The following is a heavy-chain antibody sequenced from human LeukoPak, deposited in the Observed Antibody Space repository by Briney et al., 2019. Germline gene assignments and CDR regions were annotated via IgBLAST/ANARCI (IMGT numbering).Heavy chain of an antibody. Sequence: GGSLRLSCAASGFTFTNYWMSWVRQAPGKGLELVANIKQDRSEKYYVDSVKGRFSISRDSSKNILYLQMNSLRAEDTAVYYCAKDRCSNGVGCYYYYMDVWGKGTTVTISS. J-gene: IGHJ6*03. CDR3: AKDRCSNGVGCYYYYMDV. V-gene: IGHV3-7*01. D-gene: IGHD2-8*01. CDR2: IKQDRSEK. CDR1: GFTFTNYW.